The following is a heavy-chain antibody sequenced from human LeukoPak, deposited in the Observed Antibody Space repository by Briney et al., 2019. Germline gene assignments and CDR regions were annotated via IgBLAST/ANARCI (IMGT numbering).Heavy chain of an antibody. CDR1: GHTFSSYG. D-gene: IGHD5-18*01. J-gene: IGHJ6*02. CDR2: ISPYNGNT. Sequence: ASVKVSCKASGHTFSSYGISWVRQAPGQGLEWMGWISPYNGNTEYGQRVQGRVTMTTDRPTTTASMELRSLRSDDTAMYYCARVRPPNIVDSVMDYKYYHDMDVWGQGTTVTVSS. CDR3: ARVRPPNIVDSVMDYKYYHDMDV. V-gene: IGHV1-18*01.